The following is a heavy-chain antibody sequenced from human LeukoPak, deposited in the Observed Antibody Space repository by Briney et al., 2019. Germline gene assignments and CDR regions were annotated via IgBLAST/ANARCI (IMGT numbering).Heavy chain of an antibody. D-gene: IGHD6-25*01. V-gene: IGHV3-30-3*01. CDR1: GFTFSSYA. Sequence: GRSLRLSCAASGFTFSSYAMHWVCQAPGKGLEWVAVISYDGSNKYYADSVKGRFTISRDNSKNTLYLQMNSLRAEDTAVYYCARDHERRGRIDYWGQGTLVTVSS. J-gene: IGHJ4*02. CDR2: ISYDGSNK. CDR3: ARDHERRGRIDY.